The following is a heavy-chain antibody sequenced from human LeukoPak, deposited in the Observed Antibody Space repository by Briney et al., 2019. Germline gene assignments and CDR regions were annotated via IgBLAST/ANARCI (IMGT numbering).Heavy chain of an antibody. CDR3: AKDGRSYSSGWPPFDY. Sequence: GGSLRLSCAASESTFSSHGMHWVRQAPGKGLEWVAVISYDGSNKYYADSVKGRFTISRDNSKNTLYLQMNSLRAEDTAVYHCAKDGRSYSSGWPPFDYWGQGALVTVSS. D-gene: IGHD6-19*01. V-gene: IGHV3-30*18. J-gene: IGHJ4*02. CDR1: ESTFSSHG. CDR2: ISYDGSNK.